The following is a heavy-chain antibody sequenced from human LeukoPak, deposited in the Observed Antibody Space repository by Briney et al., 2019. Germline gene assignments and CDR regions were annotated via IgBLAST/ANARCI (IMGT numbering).Heavy chain of an antibody. V-gene: IGHV3-23*05. CDR3: AISVEQLVGLWDY. J-gene: IGHJ4*02. D-gene: IGHD6-6*01. Sequence: GGSLRLSCAASGFTFSGYAMNWVRQAPGKGLEWVSLIFASGSTTKYADSVKGRFTISRDNSKNTLYLQMNSLRAEDTAVYYCAISVEQLVGLWDYWGQGTLVTVSS. CDR2: IFASGSTT. CDR1: GFTFSGYA.